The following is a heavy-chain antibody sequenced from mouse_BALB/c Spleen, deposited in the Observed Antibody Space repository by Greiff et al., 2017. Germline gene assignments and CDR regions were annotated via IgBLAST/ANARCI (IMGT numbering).Heavy chain of an antibody. V-gene: IGHV7-3*02. Sequence: EVQVVESGGGLVQPGGSLRLSCATSGFTFTDYYMSWVRQPPGKALEWLGFIRNKANGYTTEYSASVKGRFTISRDNSQSILYLQMNTLRAEDSATYYCARDMDYYGSSYYAMDYWGQGTSVTVSS. J-gene: IGHJ4*01. CDR1: GFTFTDYY. D-gene: IGHD1-1*01. CDR3: ARDMDYYGSSYYAMDY. CDR2: IRNKANGYTT.